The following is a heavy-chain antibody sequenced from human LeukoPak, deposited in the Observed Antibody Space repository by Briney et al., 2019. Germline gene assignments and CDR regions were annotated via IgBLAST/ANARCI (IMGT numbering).Heavy chain of an antibody. V-gene: IGHV4-34*01. CDR1: GGSFSGYY. CDR2: INHSGST. D-gene: IGHD2-2*02. Sequence: SETLSLTCAVYGGSFSGYYWSWIRQPPGKGLEWIGEINHSGSTNYNPSLKSRVTISVDTSKNQFSLKLSSVTAADTAVYYCAIGYCSSTSCSTIYFDYWGQGTLVTVSS. CDR3: AIGYCSSTSCSTIYFDY. J-gene: IGHJ4*02.